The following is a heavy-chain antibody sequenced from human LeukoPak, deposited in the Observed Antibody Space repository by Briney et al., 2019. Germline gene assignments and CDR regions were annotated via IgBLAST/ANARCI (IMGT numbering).Heavy chain of an antibody. CDR1: GGSISSGSYY. Sequence: PSETLSLTCTVSGGSISSGSYYWSWIRQPAGKGLEWIGRIYTSGSTNYNPSLKSRVTISVDTSKNQFSLKLSSVTAADTAVYYCARGYYDFWSGQQPYHYYMDVWGKGTTVTVSS. J-gene: IGHJ6*03. V-gene: IGHV4-61*02. D-gene: IGHD3-3*01. CDR3: ARGYYDFWSGQQPYHYYMDV. CDR2: IYTSGST.